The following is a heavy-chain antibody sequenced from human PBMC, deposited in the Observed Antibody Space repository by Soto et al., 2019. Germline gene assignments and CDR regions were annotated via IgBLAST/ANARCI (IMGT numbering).Heavy chain of an antibody. V-gene: IGHV4-59*01. CDR3: VRLPWADYGGRFDY. D-gene: IGHD4-17*01. CDR1: GGSISSDF. Sequence: SETLSLTCTVSGGSISSDFWNWIRQPPGKGLEWIGYIRSGSTNYNASLRSRVTISLDTSKNQFSLKLSSVTAADTAVYYCVRLPWADYGGRFDYWGQGTLVTVSS. J-gene: IGHJ4*02. CDR2: IRSGST.